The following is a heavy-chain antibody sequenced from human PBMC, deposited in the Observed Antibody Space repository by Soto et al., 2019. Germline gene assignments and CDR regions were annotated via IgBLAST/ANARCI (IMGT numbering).Heavy chain of an antibody. CDR3: ARDSSYDSSGYLLDY. V-gene: IGHV4-31*03. Sequence: PSETLSVTCTVSGGSISSGVYYWSWIRHHPGKGLEWIGYIYYSGSTYYNPSLKSRVTISVDTSKNQFSLKLSSVTAADTAVYYCARDSSYDSSGYLLDYWGQGTLVTVSS. CDR1: GGSISSGVYY. D-gene: IGHD3-22*01. CDR2: IYYSGST. J-gene: IGHJ4*02.